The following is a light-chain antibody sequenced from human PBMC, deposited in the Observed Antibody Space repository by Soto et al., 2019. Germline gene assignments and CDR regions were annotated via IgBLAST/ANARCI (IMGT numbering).Light chain of an antibody. Sequence: DIQMTQSPSTLSASVGARVTITCRATQSINNLLAWYQQKPGKAPKFLIYDVSTLESGVPSRFSGSGSGTEFTLTMSSLQPEDFATYNCQQYGSYPRTVGGGTKLDIK. J-gene: IGKJ3*01. V-gene: IGKV1-5*01. CDR2: DVS. CDR3: QQYGSYPRT. CDR1: QSINNL.